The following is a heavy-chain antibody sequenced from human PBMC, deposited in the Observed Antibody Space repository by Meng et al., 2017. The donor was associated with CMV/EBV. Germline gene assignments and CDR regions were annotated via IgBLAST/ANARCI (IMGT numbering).Heavy chain of an antibody. V-gene: IGHV1-69*10. Sequence: SVKVSCKASGYTFTSYAISWVRQAPGQGLEWMGGIIPILGIANYAQKFQGRVTITADKSTSTAYMELSSLRSEDTAVYYCARDRRGVQLERRGWFDPWGQGTLVTVSS. CDR3: ARDRRGVQLERRGWFDP. CDR2: IIPILGIA. CDR1: GYTFTSYA. D-gene: IGHD1-1*01. J-gene: IGHJ5*02.